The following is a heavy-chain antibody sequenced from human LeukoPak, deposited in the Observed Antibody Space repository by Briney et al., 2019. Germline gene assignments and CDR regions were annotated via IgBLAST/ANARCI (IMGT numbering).Heavy chain of an antibody. V-gene: IGHV3-66*01. Sequence: GGSLRLSCAASGLTVSSNYLSWVRQTPGRGLDWVSVIYGSGSTDYADSVKGRFIMSRDTSKDTVYLQMNSLRAEDTAVYYCASRTYYDRSGPNWYFDLWGRGTLVTVSS. CDR2: IYGSGST. CDR3: ASRTYYDRSGPNWYFDL. J-gene: IGHJ2*01. D-gene: IGHD3-22*01. CDR1: GLTVSSNY.